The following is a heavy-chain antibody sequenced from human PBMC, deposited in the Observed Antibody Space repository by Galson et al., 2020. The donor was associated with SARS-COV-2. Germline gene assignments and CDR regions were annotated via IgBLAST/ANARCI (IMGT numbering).Heavy chain of an antibody. V-gene: IGHV4-34*01. CDR1: GGPFRGNY. Sequence: SETLSLTFAVYGGPFRGNYWSWIRQPPGKGLEWIGEIKHSGSTNYNPSPESRVTKSVDTSTNQFSLKLGSVTAADTAVYYCAREHPFDYGGQGTLVTVSS. CDR2: IKHSGST. J-gene: IGHJ4*02. CDR3: AREHPFDY.